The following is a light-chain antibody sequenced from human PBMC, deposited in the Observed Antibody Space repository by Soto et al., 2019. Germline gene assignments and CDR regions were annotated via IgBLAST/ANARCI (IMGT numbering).Light chain of an antibody. V-gene: IGKV3-11*01. Sequence: IVLTQSPATLSLSPGERATLSCRASQSVSSYLAWYQQKPGQAPRLLIYDASNRATGIPARFSGSGSGTDFTLTISSLEPEDFAVYYCQQRSNWPSTTFGQGTKLEIK. CDR1: QSVSSY. CDR3: QQRSNWPSTT. CDR2: DAS. J-gene: IGKJ2*01.